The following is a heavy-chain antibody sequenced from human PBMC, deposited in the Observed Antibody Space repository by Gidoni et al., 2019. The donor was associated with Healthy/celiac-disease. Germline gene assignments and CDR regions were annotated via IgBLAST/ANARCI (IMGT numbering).Heavy chain of an antibody. D-gene: IGHD6-6*01. CDR1: GFTFSSYS. V-gene: IGHV3-48*01. J-gene: IGHJ6*02. CDR2: ISSSSSTI. Sequence: EVQLVESGGGLVQPGGSLRLSCAASGFTFSSYSMNWVRQAPGKGLEWVSYISSSSSTIYYADSVKGRFTISRDNAKNSLYLQMNSLRAEDTAVYYCARDVAARTRYYYGMDVWGQGTTVTVSS. CDR3: ARDVAARTRYYYGMDV.